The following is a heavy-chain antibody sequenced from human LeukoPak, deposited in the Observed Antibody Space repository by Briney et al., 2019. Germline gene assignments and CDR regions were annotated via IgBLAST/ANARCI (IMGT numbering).Heavy chain of an antibody. CDR1: GFTFSSYE. Sequence: PGGSLRLSCAASGFTFSSYEMNWVRQAPGKGLEWVSNISSGGSTIYYADSVKGRFTISRDNAKNSLYLQMNSLRAEDTAVYYCAKAVTVTTPKATYYYYMDVWGKGTTVTISS. CDR3: AKAVTVTTPKATYYYYMDV. J-gene: IGHJ6*03. CDR2: ISSGGSTI. V-gene: IGHV3-48*03. D-gene: IGHD4-17*01.